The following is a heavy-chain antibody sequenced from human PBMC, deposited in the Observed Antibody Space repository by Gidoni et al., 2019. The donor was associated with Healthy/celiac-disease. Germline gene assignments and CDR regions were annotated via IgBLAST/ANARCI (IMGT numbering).Heavy chain of an antibody. J-gene: IGHJ4*02. D-gene: IGHD6-13*01. CDR2: IDEDDDK. V-gene: IGHV2-70*01. CDR3: ARGRVPWAAGHPYFDY. CDR1: GFSLSTSGMC. Sequence: QVTLRESGPALVKPTQTLTLTCTSSGFSLSTSGMCVSWIRQPPGKALECLALIDEDDDKYYSTSLKTRLTISKDTSKNQVVLKMTNMDPVDTAAYYCARGRVPWAAGHPYFDYWGQGTLVTVSS.